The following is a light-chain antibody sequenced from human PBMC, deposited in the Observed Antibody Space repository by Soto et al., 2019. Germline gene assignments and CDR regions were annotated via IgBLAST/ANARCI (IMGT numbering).Light chain of an antibody. Sequence: EIVMTQSPATLSVSPGERATLSCRASQTLYNNLAWYQQKLGQAPRLLIYGASARATDIPARFSGSGSGTEFTLTIGGLQSEEFAIYYCQQYSDWPLTLGGGTKVEIK. CDR2: GAS. CDR3: QQYSDWPLT. J-gene: IGKJ4*01. CDR1: QTLYNN. V-gene: IGKV3-15*01.